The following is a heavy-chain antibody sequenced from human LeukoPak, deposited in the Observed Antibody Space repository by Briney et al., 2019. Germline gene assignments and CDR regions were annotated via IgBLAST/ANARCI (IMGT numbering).Heavy chain of an antibody. V-gene: IGHV4-34*01. J-gene: IGHJ4*02. Sequence: SETLFLTCAVYGGSFSGYYWSWIRQPPGKGLEWIGEINHSGSTNYNPSLKSRVTISVDTSKNQFSLKLSSVTAADTAVYYCARGRRAVAATTGYYFDYWGQGTLVTVSS. CDR1: GGSFSGYY. D-gene: IGHD6-19*01. CDR2: INHSGST. CDR3: ARGRRAVAATTGYYFDY.